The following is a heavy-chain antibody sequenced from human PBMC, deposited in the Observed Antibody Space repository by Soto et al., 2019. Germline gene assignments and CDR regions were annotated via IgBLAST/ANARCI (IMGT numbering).Heavy chain of an antibody. Sequence: ASVKVSCKASGYTFTSYAMHWVRQAPGQRLEWMGWINAGNGNTKYSQKFQGRVTITRDTSASTAYMELSSLRSEDTAVYYCARDSSSWYSYSYYYGMDVWGQGTTVTVSS. CDR1: GYTFTSYA. J-gene: IGHJ6*02. V-gene: IGHV1-3*01. CDR3: ARDSSSWYSYSYYYGMDV. D-gene: IGHD6-13*01. CDR2: INAGNGNT.